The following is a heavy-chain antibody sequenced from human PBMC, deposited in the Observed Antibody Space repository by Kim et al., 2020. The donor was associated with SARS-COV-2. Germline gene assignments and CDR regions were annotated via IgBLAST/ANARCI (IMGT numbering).Heavy chain of an antibody. D-gene: IGHD1-26*01. CDR2: INHSGST. CDR3: ARYSGSRRTAFDI. CDR1: GGSFSGYY. V-gene: IGHV4-34*01. Sequence: SETLSLTCAVYGGSFSGYYWSWIRQPPGKGLEWIGEINHSGSTNYNPSLKSRVTISVDTSKNQFSLKLSSVTAADTAVYYCARYSGSRRTAFDIWGQGTMVTVSS. J-gene: IGHJ3*02.